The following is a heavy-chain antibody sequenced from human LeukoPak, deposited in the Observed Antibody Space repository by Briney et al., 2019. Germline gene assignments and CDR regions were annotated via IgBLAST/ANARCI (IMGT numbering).Heavy chain of an antibody. CDR3: ARHTGEGSHFQH. V-gene: IGHV5-51*01. Sequence: GGSLRLSCAASGFSFDDYAMHWVRQAPGKGLEWMGIIYPGDSDTRYSPSFRGQVIISADKSIRTAYLQWTSLKASDTAMYYCARHTGEGSHFQHWGQGSLVTVSS. CDR2: IYPGDSDT. D-gene: IGHD3-16*01. J-gene: IGHJ1*01. CDR1: GFSFDDYA.